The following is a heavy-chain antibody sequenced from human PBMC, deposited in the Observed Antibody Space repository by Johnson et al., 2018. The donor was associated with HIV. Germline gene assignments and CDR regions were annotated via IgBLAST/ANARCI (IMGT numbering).Heavy chain of an antibody. CDR1: GFTFSSYG. V-gene: IGHV3-30*18. CDR2: ISYDGSNK. CDR3: AKGLGRAAAGTRNAFAI. J-gene: IGHJ3*02. D-gene: IGHD6-13*01. Sequence: QMLLVESGGGVVQPGRSLRLSCAASGFTFSSYGMHWVRQAPGKGLEWVAVISYDGSNKYYADSVKGRFTISRDNSKNTLYLQMNSLRAEDTAVYYCAKGLGRAAAGTRNAFAIWGQGTMVTVSS.